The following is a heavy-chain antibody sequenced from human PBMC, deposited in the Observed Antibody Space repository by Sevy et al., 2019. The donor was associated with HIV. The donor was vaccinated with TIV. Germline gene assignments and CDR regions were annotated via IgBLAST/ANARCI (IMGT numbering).Heavy chain of an antibody. V-gene: IGHV4-30-4*01. J-gene: IGHJ4*02. CDR3: AGGSWFGGSYYFDY. D-gene: IGHD3-10*01. CDR1: GASISSGDYY. CDR2: IYYSGTT. Sequence: SETLSLTCTVSGASISSGDYYWSWIRQPPGKGLEWIGYIYYSGTTYYNPSLKSRITISVDTSKNQFSLKLSSVTAADTAVYYWAGGSWFGGSYYFDYWGQGTLVTVSS.